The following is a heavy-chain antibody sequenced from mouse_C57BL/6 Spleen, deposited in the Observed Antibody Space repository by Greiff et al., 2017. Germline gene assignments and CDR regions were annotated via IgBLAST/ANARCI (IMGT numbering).Heavy chain of an antibody. CDR3: ARYDCDVWFAY. J-gene: IGHJ3*01. D-gene: IGHD2-4*01. CDR2: IYPGGGYT. Sequence: VQLQESGAELVRPGTSVKMSCKASGYTFTNYWIGWAKQRPGHGLEWIGDIYPGGGYTNYNEKFKGKATLTADKSSSTAYMQFSSLTSEDSAIYYCARYDCDVWFAYWGQGTLVTVSA. CDR1: GYTFTNYW. V-gene: IGHV1-63*01.